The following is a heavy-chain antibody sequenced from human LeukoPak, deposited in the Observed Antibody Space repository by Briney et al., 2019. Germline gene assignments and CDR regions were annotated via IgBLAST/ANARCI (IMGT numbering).Heavy chain of an antibody. V-gene: IGHV3-30-3*01. Sequence: GGSLRLSCAASGFTFSSYAMHWVRQAPGKGLEWVAVISYDGSNKYYADSVKGRFTISRDNSKNTLYLQMNSLRAEDTAVYYCARADSEPGVQHYYYGMDVWGQGTTVTVSS. CDR3: ARADSEPGVQHYYYGMDV. CDR1: GFTFSSYA. J-gene: IGHJ6*02. CDR2: ISYDGSNK. D-gene: IGHD1-1*01.